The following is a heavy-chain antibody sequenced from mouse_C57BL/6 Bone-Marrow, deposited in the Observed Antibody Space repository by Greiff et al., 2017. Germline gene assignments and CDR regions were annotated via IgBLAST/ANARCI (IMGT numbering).Heavy chain of an antibody. Sequence: VQLQQSGPGLVQPSQSLSITCTVSGFSLTSYGVHWVRQSPGKGLEWLGVIWSGGSTDYNAAFISRLSISKDNSKSQVFFKMNSLHADDTAIYYCARHITTVHYYAMDYWGQGTSVTVSS. CDR1: GFSLTSYG. CDR2: IWSGGST. D-gene: IGHD1-1*01. V-gene: IGHV2-2*01. J-gene: IGHJ4*01. CDR3: ARHITTVHYYAMDY.